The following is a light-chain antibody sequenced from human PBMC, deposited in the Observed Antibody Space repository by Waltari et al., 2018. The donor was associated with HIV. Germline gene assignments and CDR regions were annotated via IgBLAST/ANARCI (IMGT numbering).Light chain of an antibody. CDR1: ESLLHSSGFNY. CDR2: WSS. Sequence: DIVMTQSPLYLPVTPGGPASISCRSSESLLHSSGFNYLDWYVQKPGRSPELLIYWSSHRDSGVSDRFNGSGSGTNFVLKISRVEADDVGIYFCMQSLQTPLTFGGGTRVDIK. J-gene: IGKJ4*01. CDR3: MQSLQTPLT. V-gene: IGKV2-28*01.